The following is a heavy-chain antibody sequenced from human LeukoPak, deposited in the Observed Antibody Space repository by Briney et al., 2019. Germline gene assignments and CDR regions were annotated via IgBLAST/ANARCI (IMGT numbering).Heavy chain of an antibody. J-gene: IGHJ6*03. Sequence: SETLSLTCTVSGGSISSGAYYWGWIRQPPGEGLEWIGGIYYSGSTYYNPSLKSRVTISVDTSKNQFSLKLSSVTAADTAVYYCASYTLYYYYMDVWGKGTTVTVSS. V-gene: IGHV4-39*01. CDR2: IYYSGST. CDR3: ASYTLYYYYMDV. CDR1: GGSISSGAYY.